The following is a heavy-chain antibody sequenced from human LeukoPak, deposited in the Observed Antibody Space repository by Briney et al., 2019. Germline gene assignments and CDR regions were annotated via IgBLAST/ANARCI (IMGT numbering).Heavy chain of an antibody. V-gene: IGHV1-18*01. CDR3: ARDGYSSGWYPPMGFDP. CDR2: ISAYNGNT. CDR1: GYTFTSYG. J-gene: IGHJ5*02. Sequence: ASVKVSCKASGYTFTSYGISWVRQAPGQGLEWMGWISAYNGNTNYAQKLQGRVTMTTDTSTSTAYMELRSLRSDDTAVYYCARDGYSSGWYPPMGFDPWGQGTLVTVSS. D-gene: IGHD6-19*01.